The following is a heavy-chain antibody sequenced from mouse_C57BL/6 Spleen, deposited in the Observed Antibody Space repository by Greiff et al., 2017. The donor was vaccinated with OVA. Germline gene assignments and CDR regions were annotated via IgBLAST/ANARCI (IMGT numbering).Heavy chain of an antibody. D-gene: IGHD2-4*01. CDR1: GYSITSGYY. J-gene: IGHJ4*01. V-gene: IGHV3-6*01. CDR3: ARGDYDYDRAMDY. CDR2: ISYDGSN. Sequence: EVKLQESGPGLVKPSQSLSLTCSVTGYSITSGYYWNWIRQFPGNKLEWMGYISYDGSNNYNPSLKNRISITRDTSKNQFFLKLNSVTTEDTATYYCARGDYDYDRAMDYWGQGTSVTVSS.